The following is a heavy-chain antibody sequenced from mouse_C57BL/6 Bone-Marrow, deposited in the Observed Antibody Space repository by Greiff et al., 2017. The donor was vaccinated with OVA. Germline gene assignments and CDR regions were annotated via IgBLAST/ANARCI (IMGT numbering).Heavy chain of an antibody. V-gene: IGHV5-6*01. D-gene: IGHD1-1*01. CDR1: GFTFSSYG. CDR2: ISSGGSYT. CDR3: ARGYYGSSYGWYFDG. J-gene: IGHJ1*03. Sequence: EVKLMESGGDLVKPGGSLKLSCAASGFTFSSYGMSWVRQTPDTRLEWVATISSGGSYTYYPDSVKGRFTISRDNAKNTLYLQMSSLKSEDTAMYYCARGYYGSSYGWYFDGWGTGTTVTVSS.